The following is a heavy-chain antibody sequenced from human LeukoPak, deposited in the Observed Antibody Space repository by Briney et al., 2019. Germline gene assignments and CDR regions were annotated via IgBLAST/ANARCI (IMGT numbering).Heavy chain of an antibody. Sequence: SETLSLTCAVYGGSFSGYYWSWIRQPPGKGLEWIGEINHSGSTNYNPSLKSRVTISVDTSKNQFSLKLSSVTAADTAVYYCVRLYSGSYIYWGQGTLVTVSS. CDR1: GGSFSGYY. CDR3: VRLYSGSYIY. V-gene: IGHV4-34*01. J-gene: IGHJ4*02. D-gene: IGHD1-26*01. CDR2: INHSGST.